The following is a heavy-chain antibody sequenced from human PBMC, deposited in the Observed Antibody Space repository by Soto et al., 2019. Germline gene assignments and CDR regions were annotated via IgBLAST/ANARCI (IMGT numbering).Heavy chain of an antibody. CDR1: GYTFTSYG. J-gene: IGHJ5*02. CDR3: ARDWRYFGCLSQRTDWFDL. CDR2: ISAYNGNT. Sequence: QVQLVQSGAEVKKPGASVKVSCKASGYTFTSYGIRWVRQAPGQGLEWMGWISAYNGNTNYAQKLKGRVTMTTDISTGTAYMELRRLRSCDTAVYYCARDWRYFGCLSQRTDWFDLWGQGTLVTVSS. V-gene: IGHV1-18*01. D-gene: IGHD3-9*01.